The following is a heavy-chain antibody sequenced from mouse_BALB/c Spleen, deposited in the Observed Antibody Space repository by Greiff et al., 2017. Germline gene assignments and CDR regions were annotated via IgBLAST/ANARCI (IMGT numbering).Heavy chain of an antibody. CDR3: ARVPDGSRTSYWYFDV. J-gene: IGHJ1*01. CDR2: IRNKANGYTT. CDR1: GFTFTDYY. Sequence: EVKLEESGGGLVQPGGSLRLSCATSGFTFTDYYMSWVRQPPGKALEWLGFIRNKANGYTTEYSASVKGRFTISRDNSQSILYLQMNTLRAEDSATYYCARVPDGSRTSYWYFDVWGAGTTVTVSS. V-gene: IGHV7-3*02. D-gene: IGHD1-1*01.